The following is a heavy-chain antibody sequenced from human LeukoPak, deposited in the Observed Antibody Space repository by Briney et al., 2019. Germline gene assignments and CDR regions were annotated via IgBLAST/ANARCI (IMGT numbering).Heavy chain of an antibody. CDR3: ARLPTTPTFDY. V-gene: IGHV3-7*01. CDR2: IKPDGSDK. Sequence: GGSLRLSCAASGFTFSNYWMSWVRQTPGKGLECVANIKPDGSDKYYEDSVKGRFTISRDNAKNSLYLQINSLRADDTAVYYCARLPTTPTFDYWGQGTLVTVSS. CDR1: GFTFSNYW. D-gene: IGHD1-1*01. J-gene: IGHJ4*02.